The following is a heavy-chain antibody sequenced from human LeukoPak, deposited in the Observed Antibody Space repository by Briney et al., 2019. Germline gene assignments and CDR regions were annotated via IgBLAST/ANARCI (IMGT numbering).Heavy chain of an antibody. CDR1: GFTFSSYA. J-gene: IGHJ4*02. CDR2: ISSNGGST. V-gene: IGHV3-64*01. D-gene: IGHD5-12*01. Sequence: PGGSLRLSCAASGFTFSSYAMHWVRQAPGKGLEYVSAISSNGGSTYYANSVKGRFTISRDNSKNTPYLQMGSLRAEDMAVYYCARGGYEFDYWGQGTLVTVSS. CDR3: ARGGYEFDY.